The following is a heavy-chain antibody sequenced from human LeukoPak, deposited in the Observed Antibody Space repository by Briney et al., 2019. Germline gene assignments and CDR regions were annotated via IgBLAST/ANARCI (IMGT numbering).Heavy chain of an antibody. CDR1: GFTVSGNY. V-gene: IGHV3-66*02. J-gene: IGHJ5*02. D-gene: IGHD2-2*01. Sequence: TGGSLRLSCAASGFTVSGNYMSWVRQAPGKGLEWVSVIYSGGSTYYADSVKGRFTISRDNSKNTLYLQMNSLRAEDTAVYYCARVVVPAAIIISWFDPWGQGTLVTVSS. CDR3: ARVVVPAAIIISWFDP. CDR2: IYSGGST.